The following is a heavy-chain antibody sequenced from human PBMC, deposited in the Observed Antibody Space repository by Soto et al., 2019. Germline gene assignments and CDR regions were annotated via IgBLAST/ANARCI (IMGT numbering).Heavy chain of an antibody. V-gene: IGHV1-18*01. CDR2: ISTYSGDT. D-gene: IGHD5-12*01. J-gene: IGHJ5*02. CDR3: ARNHGPTTSENGFDP. CDR1: GYTFFTYD. Sequence: QVHLVQSGVEVKTPGASVKVSCQASGYTFFTYDISWVRQAPGQGLVWMGGISTYSGDTKYAQKFKGRVTMTTDTSTTTAYLELRSLRSDDTAVYYCARNHGPTTSENGFDPWGQGTLVTVSS.